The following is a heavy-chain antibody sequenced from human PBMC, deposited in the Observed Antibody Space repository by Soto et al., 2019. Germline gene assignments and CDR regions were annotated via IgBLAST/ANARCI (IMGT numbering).Heavy chain of an antibody. V-gene: IGHV6-1*01. CDR3: AREGIVGATGYYYYMDV. J-gene: IGHJ6*03. CDR1: GDSVSSNSAA. CDR2: TYYRSKWYN. D-gene: IGHD1-26*01. Sequence: SQTLSLTCAISGDSVSSNSAAWNWIRQSPSRGLEWLGRTYYRSKWYNEYAVSVKTRITINPVTSKNQFSLQMNSVTPEDTAVYYFAREGIVGATGYYYYMDVWGKGTTVTVSS.